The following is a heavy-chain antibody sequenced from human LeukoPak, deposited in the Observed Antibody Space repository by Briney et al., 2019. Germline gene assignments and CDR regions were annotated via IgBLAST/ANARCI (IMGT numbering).Heavy chain of an antibody. CDR2: ISYDGSNK. Sequence: PGGSLRLPCAASGFSFSNHGMHWVRQAPGKGLEWVAVISYDGSNKYYGDPVKGRFTISRDNSKNTLYLQMNSLRAEDTAVYYCAKGSGQYCSGGSCYDDYWGQGTLVTVSS. V-gene: IGHV3-30*18. J-gene: IGHJ4*02. D-gene: IGHD2-15*01. CDR1: GFSFSNHG. CDR3: AKGSGQYCSGGSCYDDY.